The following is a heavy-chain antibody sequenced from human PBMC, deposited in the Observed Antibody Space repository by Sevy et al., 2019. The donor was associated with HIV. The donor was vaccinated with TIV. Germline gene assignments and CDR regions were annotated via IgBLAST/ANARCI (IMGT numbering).Heavy chain of an antibody. J-gene: IGHJ4*02. V-gene: IGHV3-48*01. D-gene: IGHD3-22*01. Sequence: GGSLRLSCAASGFTFSSYGMNWVRQAPGKGLEWVSYISGSGSTIYYADSVKGRFTISRDNGKSSLYLQMNDLRAEDTAVYYCLPHPDFYYYDNSGYYNASYWGQGTLVTVSS. CDR1: GFTFSSYG. CDR2: ISGSGSTI. CDR3: LPHPDFYYYDNSGYYNASY.